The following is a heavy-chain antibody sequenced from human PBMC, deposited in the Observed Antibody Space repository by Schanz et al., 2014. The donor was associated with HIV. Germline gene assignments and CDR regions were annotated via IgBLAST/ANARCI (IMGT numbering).Heavy chain of an antibody. V-gene: IGHV3-23*04. Sequence: VQVVESGGGVVQPGRSLTLSCATTGFPLRDYAMTWVRQAPGKGLEWVSSISESGGRSYYADSVNGRFTISRDNSKNTLYLQMTTLRTEDTAVYYCAKPEYDSRGNSQSHFDSWGQGTLVTVSS. J-gene: IGHJ4*02. CDR3: AKPEYDSRGNSQSHFDS. CDR2: ISESGGRS. D-gene: IGHD3-22*01. CDR1: GFPLRDYA.